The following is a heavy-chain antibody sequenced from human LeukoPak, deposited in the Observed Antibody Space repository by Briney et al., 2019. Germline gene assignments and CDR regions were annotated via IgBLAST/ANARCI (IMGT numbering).Heavy chain of an antibody. J-gene: IGHJ6*03. CDR1: GFTFSSYA. D-gene: IGHD6-6*01. CDR3: ARGGAARNHYYYYYMDV. Sequence: GGSLRLSCAAFGFTFSSYAMHWVRQAPGKGLEYVSAISSNGGSTYYANSVKGRFTISRDNSKNTLYLQMGSLRAEDMAVYYCARGGAARNHYYYYYMDVWGKGTTVTVSS. V-gene: IGHV3-64*01. CDR2: ISSNGGST.